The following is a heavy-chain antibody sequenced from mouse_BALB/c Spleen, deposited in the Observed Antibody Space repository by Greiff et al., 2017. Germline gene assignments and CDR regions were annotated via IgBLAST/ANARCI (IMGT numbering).Heavy chain of an antibody. V-gene: IGHV1-7*01. J-gene: IGHJ4*01. CDR2: INPSTGYT. Sequence: QVQLKQSGAELAKPGASVKMSCKASGYTFTSYWMHWVKQRPGQGLEWIGYINPSTGYTEYNQKFKDKATLTADKSSSTAYMQLSSLTSEDSAVYYCARDGRDAMDYWGQGTSVTVSS. D-gene: IGHD1-1*01. CDR3: ARDGRDAMDY. CDR1: GYTFTSYW.